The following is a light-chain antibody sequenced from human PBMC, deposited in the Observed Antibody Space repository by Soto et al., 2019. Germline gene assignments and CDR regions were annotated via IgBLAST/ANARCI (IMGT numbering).Light chain of an antibody. J-gene: IGLJ2*01. Sequence: QSALTQPASVSGSPGQSITISCTGTSSDIGGYNFVSWYQQHPGKAPKLMFYDVTNRPSGVSNRFSGSKSGKTASLTISGLQAEDEAVYYCSSYTSTNPVVLGGGTKLTVL. CDR2: DVT. CDR3: SSYTSTNPVV. CDR1: SSDIGGYNF. V-gene: IGLV2-14*03.